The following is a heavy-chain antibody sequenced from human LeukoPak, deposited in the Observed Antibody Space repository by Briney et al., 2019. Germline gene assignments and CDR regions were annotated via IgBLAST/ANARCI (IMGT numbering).Heavy chain of an antibody. J-gene: IGHJ3*02. CDR1: GYSISSGYY. CDR2: IYHSGST. Sequence: SETLSLTCTVSGYSISSGYYWGWIRQPPGKGLEWIGSIYHSGSTYYNPSLKSRVSISVDTSKNQFSLKLSSVTAADTAVYYWARISLAYCSSTSCYGFDIWGRGTMVTVSS. CDR3: ARISLAYCSSTSCYGFDI. V-gene: IGHV4-38-2*02. D-gene: IGHD2-2*01.